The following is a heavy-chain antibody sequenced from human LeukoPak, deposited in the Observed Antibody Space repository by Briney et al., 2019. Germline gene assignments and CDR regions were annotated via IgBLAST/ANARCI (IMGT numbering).Heavy chain of an antibody. D-gene: IGHD3-22*01. CDR3: ARQHYDNSGYYRVNFDY. CDR2: IYYTGST. V-gene: IGHV4-39*01. CDR1: GGSISGSSYY. J-gene: IGHJ4*02. Sequence: ASETLSLTCTVPGGSISGSSYYWGWIRQPPGKGLEWIGSIYYTGSTYYNPSLKSPATISVDTSKHQFSMKLSSVTAADTAVYYCARQHYDNSGYYRVNFDYWGQGTLVTVSS.